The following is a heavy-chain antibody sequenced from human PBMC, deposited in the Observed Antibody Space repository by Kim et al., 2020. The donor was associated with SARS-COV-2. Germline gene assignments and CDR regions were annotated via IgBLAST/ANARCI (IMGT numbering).Heavy chain of an antibody. D-gene: IGHD2-8*02. V-gene: IGHV4-59*08. Sequence: NYNPSLKSQVRISLDTSKTQFSLRLNSATAADTAMYYCAKHTGGWFHFEYWGQGTLVTVSS. CDR3: AKHTGGWFHFEY. J-gene: IGHJ4*02.